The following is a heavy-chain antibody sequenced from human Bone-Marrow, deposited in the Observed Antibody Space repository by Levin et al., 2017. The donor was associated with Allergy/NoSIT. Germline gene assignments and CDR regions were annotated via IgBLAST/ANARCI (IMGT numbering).Heavy chain of an antibody. CDR3: ARLTEDDSTGYNFDH. V-gene: IGHV4-39*01. Sequence: MPSETLSLTCSVIGGSIRSTAYYWAWIRQSPGRGLEWIGSLYHTGNSYYNPSLKGRAEVSVDTSGSQLSLTLTSVLTVDTAVYFCARLTEDDSTGYNFDHWGQGKLVVVSA. D-gene: IGHD3-22*01. CDR1: GGSIRSTAYY. CDR2: LYHTGNS. J-gene: IGHJ4*02.